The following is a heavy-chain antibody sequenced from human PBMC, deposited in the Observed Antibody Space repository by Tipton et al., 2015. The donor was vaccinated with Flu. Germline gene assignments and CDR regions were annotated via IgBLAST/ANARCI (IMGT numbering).Heavy chain of an antibody. V-gene: IGHV5-51*01. CDR3: ARHEHGTLFNFMDV. J-gene: IGHJ6*02. Sequence: QLVQSGAEVKKPGESLKISCQASGYNFDIYWIGWVRQMPGQGLEWMGIIYPDDSDTRYSPSFHGHVTISVDKSIRTAYLQWSSLKSSDTAMYYCARHEHGTLFNFMDVWGQGTTVTVSS. D-gene: IGHD1-1*01. CDR1: GYNFDIYW. CDR2: IYPDDSDT.